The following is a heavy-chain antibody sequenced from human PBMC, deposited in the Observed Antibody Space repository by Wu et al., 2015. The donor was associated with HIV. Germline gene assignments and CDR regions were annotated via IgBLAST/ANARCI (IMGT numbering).Heavy chain of an antibody. CDR1: GNTFNA. Sequence: QVQLVQSGAEVKKPGSSVKISCKASGNTFNAINWVRQAPGQGLEWMGGINPLFGTTSHTQKFQARVTFTTDESKSVVYMELSSLRSEDTAVYYCARNSDSVATSLYSLGVWGQGTPVTVSS. J-gene: IGHJ6*02. D-gene: IGHD5-12*01. V-gene: IGHV1-69*05. CDR2: INPLFGTT. CDR3: ARNSDSVATSLYSLGV.